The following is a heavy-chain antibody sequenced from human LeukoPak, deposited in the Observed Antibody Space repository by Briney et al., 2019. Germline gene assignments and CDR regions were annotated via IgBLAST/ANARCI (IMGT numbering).Heavy chain of an antibody. V-gene: IGHV3-23*01. CDR2: ISGSGGST. CDR3: AKDLISYYYYYMDV. J-gene: IGHJ6*03. CDR1: GFTFSSYG. Sequence: PGGSLRLSCAASGFTFSSYGMSWVRQAPGKGLEWVSAISGSGGSTYYADSVKGRFTISRDNSKNTLYLQMNSLRAEDTAVYYCAKDLISYYYYYMDVWGKGTTVTISS. D-gene: IGHD3-16*01.